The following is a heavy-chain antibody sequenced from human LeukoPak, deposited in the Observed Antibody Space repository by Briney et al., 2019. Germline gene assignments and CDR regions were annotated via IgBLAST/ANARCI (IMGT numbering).Heavy chain of an antibody. CDR3: EKVLIWTYGSGNYYKGAFDI. CDR1: GFTFNSYA. D-gene: IGHD3-10*01. V-gene: IGHV3-23*01. J-gene: IGHJ3*02. Sequence: PGGSLRLSCAASGFTFNSYAMTWVRQAPGKGLEWVSLISDSGGLIYYADSVKGRFTISRDNSNNTLYLQMHSLRAEDKAVYYCEKVLIWTYGSGNYYKGAFDIWGQGTMVTVFS. CDR2: ISDSGGLI.